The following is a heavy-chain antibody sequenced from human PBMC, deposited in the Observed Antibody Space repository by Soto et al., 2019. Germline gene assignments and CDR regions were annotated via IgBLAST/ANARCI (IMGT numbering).Heavy chain of an antibody. CDR2: IYYSGST. D-gene: IGHD4-17*01. Sequence: SETLSLTCTVSGGSISSSSYYWGWIRQPPGKGLEWIGSIYYSGSTYYNPSLKSRVTISVDTSKNQFSLKLSSVTAADTAVYYCARGYGDYYYYYMDVWGKGTTVTVSS. J-gene: IGHJ6*03. V-gene: IGHV4-39*01. CDR1: GGSISSSSYY. CDR3: ARGYGDYYYYYMDV.